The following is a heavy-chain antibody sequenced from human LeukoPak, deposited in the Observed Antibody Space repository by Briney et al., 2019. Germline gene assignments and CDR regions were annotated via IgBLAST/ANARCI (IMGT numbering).Heavy chain of an antibody. CDR1: GGSISSGDHY. J-gene: IGHJ4*02. V-gene: IGHV4-30-4*01. Sequence: SQTLSLTCTVSGGSISSGDHYWSWIRQPPGKGLGWIGYIYYSGSTYYNPSLKSRVTISVDTSKNQFSLKLSSVTAADTAVYYCARESSYYDSSGYTYWGQGTLVTVSS. CDR2: IYYSGST. D-gene: IGHD3-22*01. CDR3: ARESSYYDSSGYTY.